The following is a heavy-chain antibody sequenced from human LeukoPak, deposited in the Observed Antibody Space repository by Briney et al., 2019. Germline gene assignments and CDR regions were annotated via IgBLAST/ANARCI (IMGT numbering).Heavy chain of an antibody. V-gene: IGHV3-23*01. CDR1: GFTFISYA. D-gene: IGHD3-10*01. CDR2: ISDSGTST. Sequence: PGGSLRLSCAASGFTFISYAMIWVRQAPGKGLEWVSLISDSGTSTYYPDSVKGRFTISRDNSKNTVYLQMNSLRAEDTAVYYCAKVVSGYGSGRPFDYWGQGTLVTVSS. CDR3: AKVVSGYGSGRPFDY. J-gene: IGHJ4*02.